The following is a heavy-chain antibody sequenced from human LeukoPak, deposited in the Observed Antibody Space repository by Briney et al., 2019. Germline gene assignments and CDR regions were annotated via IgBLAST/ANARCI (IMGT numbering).Heavy chain of an antibody. CDR2: ISSSGSTI. D-gene: IGHD3-10*01. CDR3: ARRRYGSGDIDY. J-gene: IGHJ4*02. V-gene: IGHV3-48*03. Sequence: PGGSLRLSCAASGFTFSGYEMNWVRQAPGKGLEWVSYISSSGSTIYYADSVKGRFTSSRDNAKNSLYLQMNSLRAEDTAVYYCARRRYGSGDIDYWGQGTLVTVSS. CDR1: GFTFSGYE.